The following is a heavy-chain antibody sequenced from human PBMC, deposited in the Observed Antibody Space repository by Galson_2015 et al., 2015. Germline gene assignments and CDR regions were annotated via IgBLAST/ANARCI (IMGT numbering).Heavy chain of an antibody. CDR1: GFTFSTYA. J-gene: IGHJ4*02. V-gene: IGHV3-7*03. Sequence: SLRLSCAASGFTFSTYAMSWVRQAPGKGPEWVANIKQDGSEKYYADSVKGRFTFSRDNAKNSLYLQMNSLRAEDTAIYYCARYMSGWNFDYWGQGTLVTVSS. CDR2: IKQDGSEK. CDR3: ARYMSGWNFDY. D-gene: IGHD6-19*01.